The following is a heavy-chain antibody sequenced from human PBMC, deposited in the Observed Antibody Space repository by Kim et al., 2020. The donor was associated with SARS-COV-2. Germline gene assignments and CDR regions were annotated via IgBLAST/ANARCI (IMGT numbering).Heavy chain of an antibody. CDR1: GGSISSSSYY. CDR2: IYYSGSS. J-gene: IGHJ5*02. V-gene: IGHV4-39*01. Sequence: SETLSLTCTVSGGSISSSSYYWGWIRQPPGKGLEWIGSIYYSGSSYYNPSLKSRVTISVETSKHQFSLKLSSVTAAYTAVYYCARHRLTYCGGDCYGDNWFDPWGQRTLVTVSS. D-gene: IGHD2-21*02. CDR3: ARHRLTYCGGDCYGDNWFDP.